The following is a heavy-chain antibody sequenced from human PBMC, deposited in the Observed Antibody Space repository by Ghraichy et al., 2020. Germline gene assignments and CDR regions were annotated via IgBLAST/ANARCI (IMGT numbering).Heavy chain of an antibody. D-gene: IGHD2-15*01. Sequence: GALRLSCAASGFTFNIYAMNWVRQAPGKGLEWVSAINGGGGSTYYADSVKSRFTISRDNSKDTLYLQMNSLRAEDTAVYYCAKDGGRRRDFDSWGQGSLVTVSS. CDR3: AKDGGRRRDFDS. CDR1: GFTFNIYA. CDR2: INGGGGST. J-gene: IGHJ4*02. V-gene: IGHV3-23*01.